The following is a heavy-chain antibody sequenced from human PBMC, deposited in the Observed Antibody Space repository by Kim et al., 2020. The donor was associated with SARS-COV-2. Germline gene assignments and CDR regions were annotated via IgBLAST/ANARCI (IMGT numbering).Heavy chain of an antibody. V-gene: IGHV1-8*01. CDR2: MNPNSGNT. CDR1: GYTFTSYD. Sequence: ASVKVSCKSSGYTFTSYDINWVRQATGQGLEWMGWMNPNSGNTGYAQKFQGRVTMTRNTSISTAYMELSSLRSEDTAVYYCARHNVIVVANYYYGMDVWGQGTTVTVSS. D-gene: IGHD3-22*01. CDR3: ARHNVIVVANYYYGMDV. J-gene: IGHJ6*02.